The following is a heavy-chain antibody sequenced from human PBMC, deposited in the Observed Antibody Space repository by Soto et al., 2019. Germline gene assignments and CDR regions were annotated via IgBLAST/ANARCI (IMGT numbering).Heavy chain of an antibody. D-gene: IGHD1-20*01. V-gene: IGHV3-23*01. Sequence: LRLSCAASGFNVGAFAVNWVRQAPGKGLEWVSGISVSDAFIYYADSVRGRFSISRDASENILYLQMNSLRVDDTALYYCTRETVAGITGLDYWGPGTLVTVSS. CDR3: TRETVAGITGLDY. J-gene: IGHJ4*02. CDR1: GFNVGAFA. CDR2: ISVSDAFI.